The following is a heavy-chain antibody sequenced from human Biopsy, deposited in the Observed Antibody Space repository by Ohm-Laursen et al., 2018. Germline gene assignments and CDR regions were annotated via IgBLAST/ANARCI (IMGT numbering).Heavy chain of an antibody. CDR2: IFYSGIT. CDR1: GGSVSSNVAY. V-gene: IGHV4-39*01. Sequence: GTLSLTCPVSGGSVSSNVAYWAWIRQPPGKGLESIGSIFYSGITYYNPSLQSRVTMAVDTSKNQFSLNLTSVTAADTAVYYCARHPTGFWFDPWGQGTLVIVSS. CDR3: ARHPTGFWFDP. J-gene: IGHJ5*02.